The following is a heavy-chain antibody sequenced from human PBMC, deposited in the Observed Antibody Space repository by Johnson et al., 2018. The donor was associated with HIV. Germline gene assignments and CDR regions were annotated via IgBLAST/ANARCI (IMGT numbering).Heavy chain of an antibody. CDR1: GFTFSSYW. CDR3: ARRDTYYYDSTHGAFDI. J-gene: IGHJ3*02. D-gene: IGHD3-22*01. V-gene: IGHV3-7*05. CDR2: IKQDGSEK. Sequence: VQLVESGGGLVQPGGSLRLSCAASGFTFSSYWMSWVRQAPGKGLEWVANIKQDGSEKYYVDSVKGRFTISRDNAKNSLYLQMNSLRAEDTAVYYCARRDTYYYDSTHGAFDIWGQGTMVTVSS.